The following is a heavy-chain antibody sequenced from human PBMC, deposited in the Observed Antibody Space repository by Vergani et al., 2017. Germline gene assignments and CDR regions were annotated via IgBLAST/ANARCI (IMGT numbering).Heavy chain of an antibody. CDR1: GFTFSSYG. D-gene: IGHD3-22*01. V-gene: IGHV3-33*05. J-gene: IGHJ4*02. Sequence: QVQLVESGGGVVQPGRSLRLSCAASGFTFSSYGMHWVRQAPGKGLEWVAVISYDGSNKYYADSVKGRFTISRDNAKNSLYLQMNSLRAEDTAVYYCARGGEWYYYDSSGLGYWGQGTLVTVSS. CDR3: ARGGEWYYYDSSGLGY. CDR2: ISYDGSNK.